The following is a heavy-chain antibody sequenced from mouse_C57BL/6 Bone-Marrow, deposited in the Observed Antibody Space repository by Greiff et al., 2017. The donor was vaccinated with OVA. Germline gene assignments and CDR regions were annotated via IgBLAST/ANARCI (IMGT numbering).Heavy chain of an antibody. J-gene: IGHJ2*01. CDR1: GFTFSSYG. CDR3: AKHYYCSSYY. D-gene: IGHD1-1*01. CDR2: ISSGGSYT. Sequence: VQLKESGGDLVKPGGSLKLSCAASGFTFSSYGMSWVRQTPDKRLEWVATISSGGSYTYYPDSVKGRFTISRDNAKNTLYLQMSSLKSEDTAMYYCAKHYYCSSYYWGQGTTLTVSS. V-gene: IGHV5-6*01.